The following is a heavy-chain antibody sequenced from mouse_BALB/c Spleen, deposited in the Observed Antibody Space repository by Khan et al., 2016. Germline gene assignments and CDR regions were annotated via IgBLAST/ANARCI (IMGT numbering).Heavy chain of an antibody. CDR3: ARMDDGGGAMDY. Sequence: VQLQESGPGLVAPSQSLSITCTVSGFSLTSYGVHWVRQPPGKGLEWLVVIWSDGSTTYNSALKSRLSISTDNYKSQVFLKMNSLQTDDTAMYYCARMDDGGGAMDYWGQGTSVTVSS. J-gene: IGHJ4*01. CDR1: GFSLTSYG. D-gene: IGHD2-3*01. V-gene: IGHV2-6*02. CDR2: IWSDGST.